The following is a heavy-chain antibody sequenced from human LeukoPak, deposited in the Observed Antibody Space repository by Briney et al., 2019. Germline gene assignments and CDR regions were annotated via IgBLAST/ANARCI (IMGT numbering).Heavy chain of an antibody. CDR2: INWNGGKI. V-gene: IGHV3-9*01. J-gene: IGHJ4*02. D-gene: IGHD6-19*01. CDR3: AKAGGSGWDHFDF. Sequence: GGSLRLSCAASGFTFDDYAMHWIRQAPGKGLEWVSGINWNGGKIGYADSVKGRFTISRDNAKNSLYLQMNSLRPEDTALYYCAKAGGSGWDHFDFWGQGTLVTVSS. CDR1: GFTFDDYA.